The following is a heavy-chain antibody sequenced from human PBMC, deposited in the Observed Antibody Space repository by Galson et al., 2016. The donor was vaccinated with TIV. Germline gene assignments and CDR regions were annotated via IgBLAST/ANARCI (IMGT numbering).Heavy chain of an antibody. CDR1: RFTFSSYG. J-gene: IGHJ4*02. D-gene: IGHD3-22*01. CDR2: ISASGIST. V-gene: IGHV3-23*01. Sequence: SLRLSCAVSRFTFSSYGMNWVRQAPGKGLEWVSSISASGISTYYADSVKGRFTISRDNSKNTVYLQMNSLRAEDTAVYYCAKERSMIVVEGGYCDYWGQGTLVPVSS. CDR3: AKERSMIVVEGGYCDY.